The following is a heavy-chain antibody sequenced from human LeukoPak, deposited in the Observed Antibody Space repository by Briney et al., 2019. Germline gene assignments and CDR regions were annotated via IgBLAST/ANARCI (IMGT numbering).Heavy chain of an antibody. CDR2: IYHSGST. V-gene: IGHV4-30-2*01. D-gene: IGHD6-13*01. Sequence: SQTLSLTCAVSGGSISSGGYSWSWIRQPPGKGLEWIGYIYHSGSTNYNPSLKSRVTISVDTSKNQFSLSLISVTAADTAVYYCASKTIAVAGHYWGQGTLVTVSS. CDR3: ASKTIAVAGHY. CDR1: GGSISSGGYS. J-gene: IGHJ4*02.